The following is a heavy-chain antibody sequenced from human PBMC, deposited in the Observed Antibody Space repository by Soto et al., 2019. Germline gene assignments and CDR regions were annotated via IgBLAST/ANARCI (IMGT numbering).Heavy chain of an antibody. CDR2: IGTAADT. V-gene: IGHV3-13*01. CDR3: VRAPFYGMDV. J-gene: IGHJ6*02. Sequence: PGGSLRLSCAASGFTFSSCDMYWVRQATGKGLEWVSAIGTAADTYYPGSVKDRFIISRENAKNSLYLQMNSLRVGDTAVYYCVRAPFYGMDVWGQGTTVTVSS. CDR1: GFTFSSCD.